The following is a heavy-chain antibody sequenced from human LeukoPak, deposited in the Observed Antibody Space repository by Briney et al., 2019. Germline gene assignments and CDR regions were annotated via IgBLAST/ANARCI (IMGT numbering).Heavy chain of an antibody. Sequence: GGSLRLSCAASGFIFSKYSLNWVRQAPGKGLEWVSYISSSSSNTHYADSVKGRFTISRDNAKNSLYLQMNSLRAEDTAVYYCAREGESSQPFDYWGQGTLVTVSS. CDR3: AREGESSQPFDY. D-gene: IGHD6-19*01. CDR1: GFIFSKYS. V-gene: IGHV3-48*04. J-gene: IGHJ4*02. CDR2: ISSSSSNT.